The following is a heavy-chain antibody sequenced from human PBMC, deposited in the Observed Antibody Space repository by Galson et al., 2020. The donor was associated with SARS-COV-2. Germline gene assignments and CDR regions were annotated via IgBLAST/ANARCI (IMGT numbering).Heavy chain of an antibody. CDR3: AREGATQIRLWLERWFGR. J-gene: IGHJ5*02. CDR1: GFTFSSYA. D-gene: IGHD5-18*01. CDR2: ISYDGSNQ. V-gene: IGHV3-30-3*01. Sequence: TGGSLRLSCAASGFTFSSYAMHWVRQSPGKGLEWVAVISYDGSNQYYADSVKGRFTISRDNSKTTLYLQMNSLRAEDTAVYYCAREGATQIRLWLERWFGRWGQGTLVTVSS.